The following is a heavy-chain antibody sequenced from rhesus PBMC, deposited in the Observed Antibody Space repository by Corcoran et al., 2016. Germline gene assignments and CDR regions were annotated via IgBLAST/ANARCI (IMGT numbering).Heavy chain of an antibody. D-gene: IGHD1-44*02. J-gene: IGHJ4*01. V-gene: IGHV4-122*02. CDR3: AKGENYFDY. CDR2: ITSSTLT. CDR1: GGSISSGYFY. Sequence: QVQLQESGPGRVKPSETLSLTCAVAGGSISSGYFYWSWIRPPPGKGLEGIGYITSSTLTSYTPSLKSRVTVSLDTSKNPFSLKLTSVTAADTALYYCAKGENYFDYWGQGVLVTVSS.